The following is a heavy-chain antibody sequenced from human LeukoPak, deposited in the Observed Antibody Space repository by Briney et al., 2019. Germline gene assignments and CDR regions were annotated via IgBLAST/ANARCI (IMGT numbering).Heavy chain of an antibody. CDR3: ARKGPNYYYDSSGYYYYFDY. Sequence: SETLSLTCAVYGGSFSGYYWSWIRQPPGKGLEWIGEINHSGSTNYNPSLKSRVTISVDTSKNQFSLKLSSVTAADTAVYYCARKGPNYYYDSSGYYYYFDYWGQGTLVTVSS. D-gene: IGHD3-22*01. CDR1: GGSFSGYY. V-gene: IGHV4-34*01. CDR2: INHSGST. J-gene: IGHJ4*02.